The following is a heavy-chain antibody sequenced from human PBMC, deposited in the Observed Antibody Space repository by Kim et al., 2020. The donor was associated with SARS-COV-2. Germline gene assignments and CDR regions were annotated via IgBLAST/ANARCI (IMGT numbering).Heavy chain of an antibody. J-gene: IGHJ6*02. D-gene: IGHD6-13*01. CDR3: ARAPRDSSSWDGNYYGMDV. Sequence: ASVKVSCKASGYTFTGYYMHWVRQAPGQGLEWMGWINPNSGGTNYAQKFQGWVTMTRDTSISTAYMELSRLRSDDTAVYYCARAPRDSSSWDGNYYGMDVWGQGTTVTVSS. CDR1: GYTFTGYY. V-gene: IGHV1-2*04. CDR2: INPNSGGT.